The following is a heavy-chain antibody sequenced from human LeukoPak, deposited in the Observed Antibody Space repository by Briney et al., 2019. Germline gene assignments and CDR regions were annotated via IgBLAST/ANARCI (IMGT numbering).Heavy chain of an antibody. CDR1: GGSISSHY. D-gene: IGHD3-22*01. CDR3: ARRSGVLDSRDSRYYFDH. Sequence: SETLSLTSIVSGGSISSHYWSWIRQTPGKGLEYIGYIYYSGSTDYNPSLKSRVTISLDTSKNQFSLHLSSVTAADTAVYYCARRSGVLDSRDSRYYFDHWGQGTLVTVSS. CDR2: IYYSGST. J-gene: IGHJ4*02. V-gene: IGHV4-59*11.